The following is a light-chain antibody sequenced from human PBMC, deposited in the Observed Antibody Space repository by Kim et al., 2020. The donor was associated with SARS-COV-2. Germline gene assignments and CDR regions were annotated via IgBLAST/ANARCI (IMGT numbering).Light chain of an antibody. V-gene: IGKV2-28*01. CDR1: QSLLYSNGYDY. CDR3: MQALEIPPS. CDR2: LGF. J-gene: IGKJ4*01. Sequence: PASISCRSSQSLLYSNGYDYLDWYVQRPGQSPQLLIYLGFHRASGVPDRFSGSGSGTDFTLKISRVEADDVGIYYCMQALEIPPSFGGGTKVDIK.